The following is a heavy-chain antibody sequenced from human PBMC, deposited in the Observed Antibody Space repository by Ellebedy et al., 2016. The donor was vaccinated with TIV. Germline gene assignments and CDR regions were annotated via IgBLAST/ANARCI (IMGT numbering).Heavy chain of an antibody. J-gene: IGHJ3*01. CDR1: GFSFATYS. CDR3: ARDRISSSVDAFDL. V-gene: IGHV3-21*01. D-gene: IGHD6-6*01. Sequence: GEPLKISCAASGFSFATYSMNWVRQAPGKGPEWVGGISSTSRYIYPADSVKGRFTISRDNAENSLYLQMNSLRAEDTAVYYCARDRISSSVDAFDLWGQGTMVIVSS. CDR2: ISSTSRYI.